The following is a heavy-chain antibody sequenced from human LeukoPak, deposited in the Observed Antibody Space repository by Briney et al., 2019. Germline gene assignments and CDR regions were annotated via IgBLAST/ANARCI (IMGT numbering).Heavy chain of an antibody. CDR3: AKITGTTSRIYYYYYYGMDV. CDR1: GFTFSSYA. D-gene: IGHD1-7*01. J-gene: IGHJ6*02. V-gene: IGHV3-23*01. Sequence: GGSLRLSCAASGFTFSSYAMSWVRQAPGKGLEWVSAISGSGGSTYYADSVKGRFTISRDNSKNTLYLQMNSLRAEDTAVYYCAKITGTTSRIYYYYYYGMDVWGQGTTVTVSS. CDR2: ISGSGGST.